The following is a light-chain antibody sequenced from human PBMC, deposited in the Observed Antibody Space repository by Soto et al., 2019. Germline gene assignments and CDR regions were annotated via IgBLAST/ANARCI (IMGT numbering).Light chain of an antibody. CDR2: DAS. CDR3: QQYNSFWT. Sequence: DIQMTQSPSTLSASVGDRVTITCRASQSISNWLAWYQQKPGKAPRLLIYDASYLERGVPSRFSGSGSGTDFTLTISDLQPDDLATYYCQQYNSFWTFGQGTKVEI. CDR1: QSISNW. V-gene: IGKV1-5*01. J-gene: IGKJ1*01.